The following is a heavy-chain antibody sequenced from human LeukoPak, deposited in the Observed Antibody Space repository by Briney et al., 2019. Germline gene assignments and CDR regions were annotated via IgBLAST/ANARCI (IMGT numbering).Heavy chain of an antibody. CDR3: ARDDSGTSNFY. CDR1: GFTFDDYG. V-gene: IGHV3-20*04. D-gene: IGHD3-10*01. CDR2: INWNGVST. Sequence: GGSLRLSCVASGFTFDDYGMSWVRQAPGKGLELVSGINWNGVSTRYADSVKGRFTISRDNAKNSLYLQMNSLRAEDTAVYYCARDDSGTSNFYWGQGTLVTVSS. J-gene: IGHJ4*02.